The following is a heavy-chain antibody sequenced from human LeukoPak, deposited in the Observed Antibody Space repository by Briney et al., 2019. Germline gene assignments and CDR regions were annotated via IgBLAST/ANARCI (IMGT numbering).Heavy chain of an antibody. J-gene: IGHJ4*02. V-gene: IGHV3-9*01. CDR3: AKDKGSSGEIDH. CDR2: ISWNSGSI. CDR1: GFTFDDYA. D-gene: IGHD3-22*01. Sequence: PGGSLRLSCAASGFTFDDYAMHWVRQAPGKGLEWVSGISWNSGSIGYADSVKGRFTISRDNAKNSLYLQMNSLRAEDTALYYCAKDKGSSGEIDHWGQGTLVTVSS.